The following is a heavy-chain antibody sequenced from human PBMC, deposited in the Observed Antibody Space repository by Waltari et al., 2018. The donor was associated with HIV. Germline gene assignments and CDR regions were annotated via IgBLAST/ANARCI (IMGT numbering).Heavy chain of an antibody. CDR1: GGSFSGHY. V-gene: IGHV4-34*02. J-gene: IGHJ4*02. D-gene: IGHD3-16*01. CDR3: ARSGGVQAARDLDH. Sequence: QVQLQQWGAGLLKPSESLSLTCAVYGGSFSGHYWTWVRQSPGKGLEWIGEINHRGSTNYNPSLKSRVSISVDTSKNQFSLSLTSVTAADTAVYYCARSGGVQAARDLDHWGQGTLVTVSS. CDR2: INHRGST.